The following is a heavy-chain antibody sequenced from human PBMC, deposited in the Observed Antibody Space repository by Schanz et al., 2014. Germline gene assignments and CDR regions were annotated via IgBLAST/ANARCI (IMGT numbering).Heavy chain of an antibody. D-gene: IGHD2-2*01. V-gene: IGHV1-8*01. CDR2: MQPDSGKT. CDR1: GYTFSNDD. CDR3: ARAPTAYCSDTSCLGTPFDY. J-gene: IGHJ4*02. Sequence: QVQVVQSGAEVKKPGASVKVSCKTSGYTFSNDDINWVRQAIGQGPEWMGWMQPDSGKTHYAEKFQGRVAMTRDVSISTAYMELSSLASEDTAVYYCARAPTAYCSDTSCLGTPFDYWGQGTLVTVSS.